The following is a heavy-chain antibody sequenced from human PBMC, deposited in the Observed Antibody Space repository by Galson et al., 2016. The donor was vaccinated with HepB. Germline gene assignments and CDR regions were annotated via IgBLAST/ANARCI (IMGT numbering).Heavy chain of an antibody. J-gene: IGHJ4*02. CDR1: GFMFNAYA. CDR3: AKEQGTDEGWFGESDH. V-gene: IGHV3-23*01. Sequence: SLRLSCAASGFMFNAYAMHWVRQAPGKGLEWVSEISANGHRTYYASSVKGRFTVSRDNYENTLYLQMDSLRAEDTAVYYCAKEQGTDEGWFGESDHWGQGTLVTVSS. CDR2: ISANGHRT. D-gene: IGHD3-10*01.